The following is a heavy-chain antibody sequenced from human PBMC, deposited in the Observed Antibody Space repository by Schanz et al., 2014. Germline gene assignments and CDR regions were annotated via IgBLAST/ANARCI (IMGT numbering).Heavy chain of an antibody. D-gene: IGHD3-10*01. CDR2: ISGGGGTT. V-gene: IGHV3-23*01. CDR1: GFNFSDYA. Sequence: EVQLLESGGGLVQPGGSLRLSCAASGFNFSDYAMCWVRQAPGKGLEWVSAISGGGGTTYYTDSVKGRFTISRDKSKSTLYLQMNSLRAEDTAVYYCAKDGPGGSGSYSADGGMDVWGQGTTXTVSS. J-gene: IGHJ6*02. CDR3: AKDGPGGSGSYSADGGMDV.